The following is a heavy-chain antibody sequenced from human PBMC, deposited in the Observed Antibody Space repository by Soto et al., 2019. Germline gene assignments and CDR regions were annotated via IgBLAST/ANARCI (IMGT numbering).Heavy chain of an antibody. Sequence: EVQLVESGGGLVQPGGTLRLSCAASGFTFSSYSMNWVRQAPGKGLEWVSYISGSSRIIYYADSVKGRFTISRDNAKNSLYLQMNSLSDEDTAVYYCARDRYGSGEFDYWGQGTLFTVSS. V-gene: IGHV3-48*02. D-gene: IGHD3-10*01. CDR2: ISGSSRII. CDR3: ARDRYGSGEFDY. J-gene: IGHJ4*02. CDR1: GFTFSSYS.